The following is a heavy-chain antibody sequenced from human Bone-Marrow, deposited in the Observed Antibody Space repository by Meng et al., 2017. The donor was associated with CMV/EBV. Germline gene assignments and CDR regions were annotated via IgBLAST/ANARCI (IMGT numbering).Heavy chain of an antibody. J-gene: IGHJ3*02. V-gene: IGHV3-49*04. Sequence: GESLKISCSASGFTFGDYSVTWVRQAPGKGLEWVGFIRKKLFGETTEYAASVKGRFTISRDDSKSTAYLHVDSLRIEDTAVYYCTIGSRDGYVPAAFDIWGQGTMVTVSS. CDR3: TIGSRDGYVPAAFDI. CDR2: IRKKLFGETT. D-gene: IGHD5-24*01. CDR1: GFTFGDYS.